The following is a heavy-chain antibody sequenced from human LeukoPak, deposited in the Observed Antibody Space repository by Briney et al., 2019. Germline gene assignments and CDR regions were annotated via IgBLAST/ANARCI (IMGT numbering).Heavy chain of an antibody. J-gene: IGHJ4*02. D-gene: IGHD1-1*01. CDR1: GFTFSSYA. V-gene: IGHV3-23*01. CDR2: ISGSGGST. Sequence: PGRSLRLSCAASGFTFSSYAMSWVRQAPGKGLEWVSAISGSGGSTYYADSVKGRFTISRDNSKNALYLQMNSLRVEDTAMYYCARDQKLEPFHYWGQGTLVTVSS. CDR3: ARDQKLEPFHY.